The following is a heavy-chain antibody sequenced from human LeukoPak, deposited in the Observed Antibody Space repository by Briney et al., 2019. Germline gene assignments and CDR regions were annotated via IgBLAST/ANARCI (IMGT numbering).Heavy chain of an antibody. CDR2: INTNTGNP. V-gene: IGHV7-4-1*02. CDR1: GYTFTNYA. D-gene: IGHD3-22*01. J-gene: IGHJ4*02. CDR3: ARDPNHYYDSSGYYGDY. Sequence: ASVKVSCKASGYTFTNYAMNWVRQAPGQGLEWMGWINTNTGNPAYAQGFTGRFVFSLDTSVSTAYLQISSLKAEDTAVYYCARDPNHYYDSSGYYGDYWGQGTLLTVSS.